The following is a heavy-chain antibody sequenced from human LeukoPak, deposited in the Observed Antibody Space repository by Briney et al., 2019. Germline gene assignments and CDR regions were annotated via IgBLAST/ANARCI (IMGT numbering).Heavy chain of an antibody. CDR2: IYPGDSDT. J-gene: IGHJ4*02. Sequence: GESLKISCKGSGYSFTSYWIGWVRQMLGKGLEWMGIIYPGDSDTRYSPSFQGQVTISADKSISTAYLQWSSLKASDTAMYYCARHYDSSGYYYDDWGQGTLVTVSS. CDR3: ARHYDSSGYYYDD. CDR1: GYSFTSYW. D-gene: IGHD3-22*01. V-gene: IGHV5-51*01.